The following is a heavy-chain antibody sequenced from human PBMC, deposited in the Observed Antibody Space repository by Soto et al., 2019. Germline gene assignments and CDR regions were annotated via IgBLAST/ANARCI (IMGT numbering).Heavy chain of an antibody. V-gene: IGHV1-18*01. Sequence: QVQLVQSGAEVKKPGASVKVSCKASGYTFTSYGISWVRQAPGQGLEWMGWISAYNGNTNYAQKLQGRVTMTTDTSTSIAYMELRSLRSDDTAVYYCAVVLLWFGELASFDYWGQGTLVTVSS. J-gene: IGHJ4*02. CDR3: AVVLLWFGELASFDY. D-gene: IGHD3-10*01. CDR2: ISAYNGNT. CDR1: GYTFTSYG.